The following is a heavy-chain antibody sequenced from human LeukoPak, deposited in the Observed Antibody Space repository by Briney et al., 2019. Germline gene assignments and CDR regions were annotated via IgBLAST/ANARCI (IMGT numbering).Heavy chain of an antibody. CDR1: GGSISSTSYY. CDR2: IYYSGST. D-gene: IGHD3-22*01. V-gene: IGHV4-39*01. CDR3: ARHWVPDYYDSSGYYFHWFDP. J-gene: IGHJ5*02. Sequence: SETLSLTCTVSGGSISSTSYYWGWIRQPPGKGLEWVGSIYYSGSTYYNPSLKSRVTISVDTSKNQFSLKLSSVTAADTAVYYCARHWVPDYYDSSGYYFHWFDPWGQGTLVTVSS.